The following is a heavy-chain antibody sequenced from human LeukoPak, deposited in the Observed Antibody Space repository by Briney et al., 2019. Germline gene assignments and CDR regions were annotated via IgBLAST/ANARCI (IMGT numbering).Heavy chain of an antibody. D-gene: IGHD5-18*01. Sequence: PGGSLRLSCAASGSTFSSYAMSWVRQAPGKGLEWVSGITYGDGSTYYADSLKGRFTISRDNSKNTLYLQMNSLRAEDTAVYYCARTGYNYGTPLNNWGQGTLVTVSS. CDR2: ITYGDGST. CDR1: GSTFSSYA. J-gene: IGHJ4*02. V-gene: IGHV3-23*01. CDR3: ARTGYNYGTPLNN.